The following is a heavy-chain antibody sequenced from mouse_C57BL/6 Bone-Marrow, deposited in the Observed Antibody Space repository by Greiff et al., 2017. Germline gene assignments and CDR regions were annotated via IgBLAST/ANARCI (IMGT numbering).Heavy chain of an antibody. CDR2: ICPGNSDT. Sequence: EVKLMESGTVLARPGASVKMSCKTSGYTFTSYWMHWVKQRPGQGLEWIGAICPGNSDTSYNQKFKGKAKLTAVTSTSTAYLELSSLTNEDSAYYYGTINLGGYYVPWFAYWGQGTMVTVSA. CDR1: GYTFTSYW. J-gene: IGHJ3*01. D-gene: IGHD2-3*01. V-gene: IGHV1-5*01. CDR3: TINLGGYYVPWFAY.